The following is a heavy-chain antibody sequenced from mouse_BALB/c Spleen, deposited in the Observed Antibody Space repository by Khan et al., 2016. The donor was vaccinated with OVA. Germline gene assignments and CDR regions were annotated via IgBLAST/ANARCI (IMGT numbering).Heavy chain of an antibody. CDR3: AREGYYGNYRAWLAY. V-gene: IGHV1S56*01. CDR2: IYPGNVNT. D-gene: IGHD2-1*01. Sequence: QIQLVQSGPELVKPRASVRISCKASGYTFTNYYVHWVKQRPGQGLEWIGWIYPGNVNTNYNEKFKGKATLTADKSSSTAYMQLSSLTSEDSAVYFCAREGYYGNYRAWLAYWGQGTLVTVSA. CDR1: GYTFTNYY. J-gene: IGHJ3*01.